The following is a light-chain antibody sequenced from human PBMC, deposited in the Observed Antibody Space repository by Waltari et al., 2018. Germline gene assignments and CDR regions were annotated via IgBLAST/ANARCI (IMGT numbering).Light chain of an antibody. V-gene: IGLV1-40*01. Sequence: QSVLTQPPSVSGAPGQRVTISCTGSRSNIGAGYDVHWYQQLPGTAPKLLIYYNRGRPSGVPERFSGSKSGTSASLAITGLQAEDEAAYYCQSFDNSLSGVVFGGGTKLTVL. CDR3: QSFDNSLSGVV. J-gene: IGLJ2*01. CDR1: RSNIGAGYD. CDR2: YNR.